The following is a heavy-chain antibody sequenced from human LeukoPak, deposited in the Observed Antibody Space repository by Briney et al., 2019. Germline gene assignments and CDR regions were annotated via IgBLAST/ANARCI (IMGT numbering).Heavy chain of an antibody. V-gene: IGHV3-30*02. CDR2: IRYDGSNK. CDR3: GRRRCRTGDRYWFDR. CDR1: GFTFSSYG. D-gene: IGHD7-27*01. J-gene: IGHJ5*02. Sequence: LSGPSLRLSWAASGFTFSSYGMRWVRHPPGKWRGWVAFIRYDGSNKYCADSVEGRLTISRDNSKNTLYMQMTSVRTQDTAVSFGGRRRCRTGDRYWFDRRGQG.